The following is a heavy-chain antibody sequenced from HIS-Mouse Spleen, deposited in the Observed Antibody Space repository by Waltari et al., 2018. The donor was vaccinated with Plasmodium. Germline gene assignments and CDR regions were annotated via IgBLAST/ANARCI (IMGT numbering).Heavy chain of an antibody. V-gene: IGHV3-21*01. CDR1: GFTFSSYS. J-gene: IGHJ4*02. Sequence: EVQLVESGGGLVKPGGSLRISCAASGFTFSSYSMNWVRQAPGKGLEWVSSISSSSSYIDYADSVKGRFTISRDNAKNSLYLQMSSLRAEDTAVYYCARESSSSWYFDYWGQGTLVTVSS. CDR3: ARESSSSWYFDY. D-gene: IGHD6-13*01. CDR2: ISSSSSYI.